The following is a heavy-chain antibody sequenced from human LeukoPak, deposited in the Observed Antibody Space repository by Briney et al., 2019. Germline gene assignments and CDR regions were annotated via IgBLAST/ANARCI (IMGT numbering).Heavy chain of an antibody. CDR3: ARHPSYYDSSGYYKDYYMDV. Sequence: GESLKISCKGSGYSFTSYWIGWVRQMPGKGLEWMGIIYPGDYDTRYSPSFQGQVTISADKSISTAYLQWSSLKASDTAMYYCARHPSYYDSSGYYKDYYMDVWGKGTTVTVSS. CDR1: GYSFTSYW. CDR2: IYPGDYDT. V-gene: IGHV5-51*01. D-gene: IGHD3-22*01. J-gene: IGHJ6*03.